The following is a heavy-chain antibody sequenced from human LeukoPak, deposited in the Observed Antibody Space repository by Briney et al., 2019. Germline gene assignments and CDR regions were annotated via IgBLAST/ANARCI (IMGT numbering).Heavy chain of an antibody. D-gene: IGHD6-19*01. V-gene: IGHV4-39*01. CDR3: ARGGSGWYRPLTPHHLDY. J-gene: IGHJ4*02. CDR2: IYYSGST. CDR1: GGSISSSSYY. Sequence: SETLSPTCTVSGGSISSSSYYWGWIRQPPGKGLEWIGSIYYSGSTYYNPSLKSRVTISVDTSKNQFSLKLSSVTAADTAVYYCARGGSGWYRPLTPHHLDYWGQGTLVTVSS.